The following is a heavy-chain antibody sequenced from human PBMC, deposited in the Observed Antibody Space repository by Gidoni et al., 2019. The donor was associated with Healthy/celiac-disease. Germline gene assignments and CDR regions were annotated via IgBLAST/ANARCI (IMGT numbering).Heavy chain of an antibody. CDR2: ISGSGGST. J-gene: IGHJ4*02. V-gene: IGHV3-23*01. CDR3: AKTDSDYYDSSGYFDY. Sequence: EVPLLESGGGLVQPGGSLRLSCAASGFTFSSYAMSWVRQAPGKGLEWVSAISGSGGSTYYADSVKGRFTISRDNSKNTLYLQMNSLRAEDTAVYYCAKTDSDYYDSSGYFDYWGQGTLVTVSS. CDR1: GFTFSSYA. D-gene: IGHD3-22*01.